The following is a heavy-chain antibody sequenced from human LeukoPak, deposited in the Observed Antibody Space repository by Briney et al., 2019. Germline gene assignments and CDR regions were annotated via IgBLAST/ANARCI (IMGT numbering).Heavy chain of an antibody. J-gene: IGHJ4*02. CDR1: GYTFTNYY. D-gene: IGHD4-17*01. CDR2: INPNSGGT. V-gene: IGHV1-2*06. Sequence: ASVKVSCKASGYTFTNYYMHWVRQAPGQGLEWTGRINPNSGGTNYAQKFQGRVTMTRDTSISTAYMELSRLRSDDTAVYYCAREADGDYAYYFDYWGQGALVTVSS. CDR3: AREADGDYAYYFDY.